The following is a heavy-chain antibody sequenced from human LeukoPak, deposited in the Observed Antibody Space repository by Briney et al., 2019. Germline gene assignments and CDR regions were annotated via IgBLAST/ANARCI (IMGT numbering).Heavy chain of an antibody. V-gene: IGHV3-33*08. CDR3: AREAGEHYVFDY. J-gene: IGHJ4*02. CDR1: GFTFSSYA. CDR2: IWYDGSNK. D-gene: IGHD3-16*01. Sequence: GGSLRLSCAASGFTFSSYAMSWVRQAPGKGLEWVAVIWYDGSNKYYADSVKGRFTISRDNSKNTLYLQMNSLRAEDTAVYYCAREAGEHYVFDYWGQGTLVTVSS.